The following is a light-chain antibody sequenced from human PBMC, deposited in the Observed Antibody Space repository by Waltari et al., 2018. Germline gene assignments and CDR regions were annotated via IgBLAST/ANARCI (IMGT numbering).Light chain of an antibody. V-gene: IGLV1-40*01. CDR1: SSNIGAGFE. Sequence: QSVLTQPPSVSGAPGQRVTISCTGTSSNIGAGFEVFWYQQLPGSAPKLLIFAGYKRSSGVPDRISGSTSGTSASLAITGLQAEDEADYYGQSYDSSLSGRVFGGGTRLTVL. CDR2: AGY. CDR3: QSYDSSLSGRV. J-gene: IGLJ3*02.